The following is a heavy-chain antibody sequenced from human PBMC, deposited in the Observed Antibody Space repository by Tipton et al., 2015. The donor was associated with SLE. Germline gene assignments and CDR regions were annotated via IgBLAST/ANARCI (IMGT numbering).Heavy chain of an antibody. J-gene: IGHJ4*02. CDR1: GGSFSGYY. CDR2: INHSGST. Sequence: TLSLTCAVYGGSFSGYYWSWIRQPPGKGLEWIGEINHSGSTNYNPSLKSRVTISVDTSKNQFSLKLSSVTAADTAVYYCARGRDGSGSYYRRWYYFDYWGQGTMVTVSS. CDR3: ARGRDGSGSYYRRWYYFDY. V-gene: IGHV4-34*01. D-gene: IGHD3-10*01.